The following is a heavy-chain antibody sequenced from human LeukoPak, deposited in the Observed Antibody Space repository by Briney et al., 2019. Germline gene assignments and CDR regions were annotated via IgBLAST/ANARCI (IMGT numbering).Heavy chain of an antibody. V-gene: IGHV4-61*01. J-gene: IGHJ4*02. Sequence: PSQTLSLTCTVSGGSISSGSYYWSWIRQPPGKGLEWIGYIYYSGSTNYNPSLKSRVTISVDTSKNQFSLKLSSVTAADTAVYYCARFSGPYYGADYWGQGTLVTVSS. CDR2: IYYSGST. D-gene: IGHD3-3*01. CDR3: ARFSGPYYGADY. CDR1: GGSISSGSYY.